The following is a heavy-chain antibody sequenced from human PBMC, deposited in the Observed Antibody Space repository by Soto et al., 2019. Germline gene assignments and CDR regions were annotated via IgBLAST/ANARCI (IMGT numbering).Heavy chain of an antibody. Sequence: GESLKISCKGSGYSFTSYWIGWVRQMPGKGLEWMGIIYPGDSDTRYSPSFQGQVTISADKSISTAYLQWSSLKASDTAMYYCARLVDSSGYYYDNWFDPWGQGTLVTVSS. J-gene: IGHJ5*02. CDR1: GYSFTSYW. V-gene: IGHV5-51*01. D-gene: IGHD3-22*01. CDR2: IYPGDSDT. CDR3: ARLVDSSGYYYDNWFDP.